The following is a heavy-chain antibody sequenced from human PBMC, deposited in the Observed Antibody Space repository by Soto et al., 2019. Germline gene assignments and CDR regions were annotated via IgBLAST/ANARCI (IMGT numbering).Heavy chain of an antibody. CDR3: ARADFYCSGGSCYSESFDY. J-gene: IGHJ4*02. CDR2: ISSNGGST. D-gene: IGHD2-15*01. Sequence: GGSLSLSCAASGFTFSSYAMHWVRQAPGKGLEYVSAISSNGGSTYYANSVKGRFTISRDNSKNTLYLQMGSLRAEDMAVYYCARADFYCSGGSCYSESFDYWGQGTLVTVSS. CDR1: GFTFSSYA. V-gene: IGHV3-64*01.